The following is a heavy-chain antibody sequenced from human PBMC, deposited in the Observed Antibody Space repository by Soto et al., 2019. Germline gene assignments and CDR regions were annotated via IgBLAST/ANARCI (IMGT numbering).Heavy chain of an antibody. J-gene: IGHJ6*02. Sequence: QVHLVQSGAEVKKPGSSVKVSCKTSGGSFTNYAVSWVRQAPGQGLEWMGGIIPNFDTPNYAQKFQDRVTMIADESTSTVYMELRSLRSNDTAVYYCAVAMVREILIFESSGMHVWGQGTTVIVSS. CDR2: IIPNFDTP. D-gene: IGHD3-10*01. CDR1: GGSFTNYA. V-gene: IGHV1-69*01. CDR3: AVAMVREILIFESSGMHV.